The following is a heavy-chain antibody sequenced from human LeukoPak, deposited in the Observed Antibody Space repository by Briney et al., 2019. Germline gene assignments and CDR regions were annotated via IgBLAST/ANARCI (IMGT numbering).Heavy chain of an antibody. D-gene: IGHD5-18*01. CDR1: GGSIRSSSYY. V-gene: IGHV4-39*01. Sequence: SETLSLTCTVSGGSIRSSSYYWGWIRQPPGKGLEWIGTIYYSGSTYYNPSLKSRVTISVDTSKNQFSLKLSSVTAADTAAYYCARHLNPRVYSYDYYYFFYMDVWGKGATVTVSS. J-gene: IGHJ6*03. CDR3: ARHLNPRVYSYDYYYFFYMDV. CDR2: IYYSGST.